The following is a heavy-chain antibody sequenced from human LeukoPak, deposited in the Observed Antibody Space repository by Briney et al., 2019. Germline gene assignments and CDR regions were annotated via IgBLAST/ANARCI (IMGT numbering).Heavy chain of an antibody. CDR1: GFTFSSYG. J-gene: IGHJ4*02. CDR2: IWYDGSNK. D-gene: IGHD3-10*01. CDR3: AKDSGPFGELLDY. V-gene: IGHV3-33*06. Sequence: PGRSLRLSCAASGFTFSSYGMQWVRQAPGKGLEWVAVIWYDGSNKYYADSVKGRFTISRDNSKNTLYLQMNSLRAEDTAVYYCAKDSGPFGELLDYWGQGTLVTVSS.